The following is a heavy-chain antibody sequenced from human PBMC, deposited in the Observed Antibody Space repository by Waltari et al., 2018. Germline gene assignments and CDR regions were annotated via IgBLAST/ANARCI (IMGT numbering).Heavy chain of an antibody. CDR3: ARTTRTGTTFFLGPLDP. Sequence: QVQLVESGGGVVQPGKSLRLSCAASGFIFSRYAMHWVRQAPGKGRELVAVISSEATNKYYADSVKGRFTISRDNSDNTLHLQMNSLSTEDTAAYYCARTTRTGTTFFLGPLDPWGQGTLVTVSS. CDR2: ISSEATNK. V-gene: IGHV3-30-3*01. J-gene: IGHJ5*02. D-gene: IGHD1-7*01. CDR1: GFIFSRYA.